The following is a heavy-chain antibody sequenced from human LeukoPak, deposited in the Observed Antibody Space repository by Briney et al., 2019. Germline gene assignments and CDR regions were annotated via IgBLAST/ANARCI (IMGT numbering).Heavy chain of an antibody. J-gene: IGHJ4*02. CDR1: GYSISSGYY. Sequence: PSETLSLTCAASGYSISSGYYWGWIRQPPGKGLEWIANIYHSGTTYYNPSLKSRVTISVDTSKDQFSLRLSSVTATDTAVYYCARTGWLSTYFDYWGQGTLVTVSS. CDR3: ARTGWLSTYFDY. V-gene: IGHV4-38-2*01. CDR2: IYHSGTT. D-gene: IGHD3-9*01.